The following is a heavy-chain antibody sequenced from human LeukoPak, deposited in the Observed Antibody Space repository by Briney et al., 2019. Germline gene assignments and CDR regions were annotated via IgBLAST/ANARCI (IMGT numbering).Heavy chain of an antibody. J-gene: IGHJ5*02. CDR1: GGSISNYY. CDR3: ASLRCSSTRCEGSYSWFDP. D-gene: IGHD2-2*01. Sequence: PSETLSLTCTVSGGSISNYYWSWIRQPAGKGLEWIGRIYTSGSTNYNPSLKSRVTMSVDTSKNQFSLQLNSVTAADTAVYYCASLRCSSTRCEGSYSWFDPWGQGTLVTVSS. CDR2: IYTSGST. V-gene: IGHV4-4*07.